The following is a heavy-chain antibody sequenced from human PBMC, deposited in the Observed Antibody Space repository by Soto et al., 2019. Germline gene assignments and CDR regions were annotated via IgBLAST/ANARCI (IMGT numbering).Heavy chain of an antibody. V-gene: IGHV2-5*01. Sequence: QITLKESGPTLVKPTQTLTLTCTFSGFSLSTSGVGVGWIRQPPGKALEWLALIYWNDDKRYSPSLKSRLTITKDTSKNQVVLTMTNMDPVDTATYYCAHIGRDHGSGSYYPSYYYYGMDVWGQGTTVTVSS. CDR3: AHIGRDHGSGSYYPSYYYYGMDV. J-gene: IGHJ6*02. CDR2: IYWNDDK. D-gene: IGHD3-10*01. CDR1: GFSLSTSGVG.